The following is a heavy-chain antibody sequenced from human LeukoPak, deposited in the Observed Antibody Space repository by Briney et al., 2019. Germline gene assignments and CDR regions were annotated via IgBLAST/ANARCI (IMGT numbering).Heavy chain of an antibody. J-gene: IGHJ4*02. CDR1: GFTFSSYG. CDR2: IRYDGSNK. D-gene: IGHD6-6*01. Sequence: PGGSLRLSCAASGFTFSSYGMHWVRQAPGKGLEWVAFIRYDGSNKYYADSVKGRFTTSRDNSKNTLYLQMNSLRAEDTAVYYCANGIAARGEFDYWGQGTLVTVSS. CDR3: ANGIAARGEFDY. V-gene: IGHV3-30*02.